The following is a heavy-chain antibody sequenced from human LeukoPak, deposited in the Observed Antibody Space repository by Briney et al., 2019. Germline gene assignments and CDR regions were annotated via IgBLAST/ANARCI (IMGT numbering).Heavy chain of an antibody. CDR3: AKDVAPHYYDSSGYDY. J-gene: IGHJ4*02. CDR2: IGTAGDT. V-gene: IGHV3-13*01. CDR1: GFTFSSYD. D-gene: IGHD3-22*01. Sequence: GGSLRLSCTASGFTFSSYDMHWVRQGTGKGLEWVSAIGTAGDTYYGGSVKGRFTISRENAKNSLYLQMNSLRAEDTAVYYCAKDVAPHYYDSSGYDYWGQGTLVTVSS.